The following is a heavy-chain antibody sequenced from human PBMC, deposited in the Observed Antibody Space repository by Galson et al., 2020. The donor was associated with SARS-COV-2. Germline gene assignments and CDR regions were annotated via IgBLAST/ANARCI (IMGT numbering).Heavy chain of an antibody. CDR2: ISYDGSNK. V-gene: IGHV3-30*18. CDR3: AKEALPSFYGTNWFDP. D-gene: IGHD3-16*01. J-gene: IGHJ5*02. Sequence: GESLKISCAASGFTFSSYGMHWVRQAPGKGLEWVAVISYDGSNKYYADSVKGRFTISRDNSKNTLYLQMNSLRAEDTAVYYCAKEALPSFYGTNWFDPWGQGTLVTVSS. CDR1: GFTFSSYG.